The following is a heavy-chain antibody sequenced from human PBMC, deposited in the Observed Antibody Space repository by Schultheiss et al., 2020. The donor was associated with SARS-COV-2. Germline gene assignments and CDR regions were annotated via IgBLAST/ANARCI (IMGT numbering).Heavy chain of an antibody. CDR1: GFTFSSYG. CDR3: ARMSRGGYPLDY. V-gene: IGHV3-33*08. J-gene: IGHJ4*02. CDR2: IWPDGTDI. Sequence: GGSLRLSCAASGFTFSSYGMHWVRQAPGKGLEWVAFIWPDGTDINYADSVKGRFTISRDNPRNTLYLLMNSLRGEDTAVYYCARMSRGGYPLDYWGQGTLVTVSS. D-gene: IGHD2-15*01.